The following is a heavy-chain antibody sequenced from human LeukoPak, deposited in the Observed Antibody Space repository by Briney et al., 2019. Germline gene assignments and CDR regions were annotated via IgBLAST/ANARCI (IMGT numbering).Heavy chain of an antibody. Sequence: GGSQRLSCAASGFTFSSYRMNWVRQAPGEGLEWVSFISSSSSYIDYADSVKGRFTISRDNAKDSLYLQMNSLRAEDTAVYYCVRDSYSNYFDYWGQGTLVTVSS. CDR2: ISSSSSYI. CDR1: GFTFSSYR. V-gene: IGHV3-21*01. CDR3: VRDSYSNYFDY. D-gene: IGHD4-11*01. J-gene: IGHJ4*02.